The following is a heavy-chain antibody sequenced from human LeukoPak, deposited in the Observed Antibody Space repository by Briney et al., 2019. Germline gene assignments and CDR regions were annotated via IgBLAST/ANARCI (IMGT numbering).Heavy chain of an antibody. CDR1: GYTSTSYG. CDR3: ARDHRVEWELFCDY. V-gene: IGHV1-18*01. Sequence: GASVKVSCKASGYTSTSYGISWVRQAPGQGLEWMGWISAYNGNTNYAQKLQGRVTMTTDTSTSTAYMELRSLRSDDTAVYYCARDHRVEWELFCDYWGQGTLVTVSS. D-gene: IGHD1-26*01. CDR2: ISAYNGNT. J-gene: IGHJ4*02.